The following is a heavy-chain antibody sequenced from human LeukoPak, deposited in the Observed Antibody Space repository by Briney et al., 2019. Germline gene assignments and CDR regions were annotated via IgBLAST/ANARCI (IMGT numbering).Heavy chain of an antibody. CDR2: IYFGGST. Sequence: SETLSLTCTVSGGSISSGGYYWGWIRQPPGKGLEWIGSIYFGGSTYYNPSLKSRATISGDTSKKQFSLKLSSVTAADTAVYYCARPHLPGYGDNFDYWGQGTLVTVSS. CDR1: GGSISSGGYY. V-gene: IGHV4-39*01. J-gene: IGHJ4*02. D-gene: IGHD4-17*01. CDR3: ARPHLPGYGDNFDY.